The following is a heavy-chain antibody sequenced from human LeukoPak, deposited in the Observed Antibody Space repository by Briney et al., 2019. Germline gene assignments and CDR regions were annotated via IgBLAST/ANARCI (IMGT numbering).Heavy chain of an antibody. CDR2: ISGSGGST. V-gene: IGHV3-23*01. Sequence: PGGSLRLSCAASGFTFSSYAMSWVRQAPGQGLEWVSAISGSGGSTYYADSVKGRFTISRDNSKNTLYLQMNSLRAEDTAVYYCAKAPIKYCSGGSCPSGDYYGMDVWGQGTTVTVSS. J-gene: IGHJ6*02. CDR3: AKAPIKYCSGGSCPSGDYYGMDV. CDR1: GFTFSSYA. D-gene: IGHD2-15*01.